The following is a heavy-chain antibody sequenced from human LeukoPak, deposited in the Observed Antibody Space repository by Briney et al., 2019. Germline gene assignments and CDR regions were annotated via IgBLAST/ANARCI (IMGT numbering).Heavy chain of an antibody. CDR1: GYTLTGYY. V-gene: IGHV1-2*02. CDR3: ARDLAVATL. J-gene: IGHJ4*02. Sequence: KHGESLKVSCKAFGYTLTGYYMHWVRQAPGQGLEWMGWINPNSGNTNYAQKFQGRVTMTRDTSISTTYMELRRLTSDDTAVYYCARDLAVATLWGQGTLVTVSS. CDR2: INPNSGNT. D-gene: IGHD6-19*01.